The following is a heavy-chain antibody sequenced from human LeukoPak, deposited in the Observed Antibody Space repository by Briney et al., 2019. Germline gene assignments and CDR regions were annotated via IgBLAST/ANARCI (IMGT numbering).Heavy chain of an antibody. CDR3: VREVKGYGSSWYQNWFDP. CDR1: GGSISTYY. V-gene: IGHV4-59*04. Sequence: SETLSLTCTVSGGSISTYYWNWIRQPPGKGLEWIGYIYYSGSTYYNPSLKSRVTTSIDTSKNQFSLKMSSVTAADTAVYYCVREVKGYGSSWYQNWFDPWGQGTLVTVSS. J-gene: IGHJ5*02. D-gene: IGHD6-13*01. CDR2: IYYSGST.